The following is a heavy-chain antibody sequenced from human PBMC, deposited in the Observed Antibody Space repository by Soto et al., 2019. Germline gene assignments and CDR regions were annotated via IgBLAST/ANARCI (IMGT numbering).Heavy chain of an antibody. CDR1: GGSFSGYY. Sequence: PSETLSLTCAVYGGSFSGYYWSWIRQPPGKGLEWIGEINHSGSTNYNPSLKSRVTISVDTSKTQFSLKLSSVTAADTAVYYCASLRYNSSIRRYYYYGMDVWGQGTTVTVSS. V-gene: IGHV4-34*01. D-gene: IGHD6-6*01. CDR3: ASLRYNSSIRRYYYYGMDV. CDR2: INHSGST. J-gene: IGHJ6*02.